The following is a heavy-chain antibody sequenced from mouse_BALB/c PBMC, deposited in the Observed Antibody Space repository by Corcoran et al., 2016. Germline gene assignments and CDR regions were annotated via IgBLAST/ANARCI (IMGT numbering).Heavy chain of an antibody. Sequence: EVQLQQSGAELVKPGASVKLSCTASGFNIKDTYMHWVKQRPEQGLEWIGRIDPANGNTKYDPKFQGKATITADTSSNTAYLQISSLTSEDTAVYYCARRDYGSSSSWFAYWGQGTLVTVSA. D-gene: IGHD1-1*01. CDR3: ARRDYGSSSSWFAY. J-gene: IGHJ3*01. CDR1: GFNIKDTY. CDR2: IDPANGNT. V-gene: IGHV14-3*02.